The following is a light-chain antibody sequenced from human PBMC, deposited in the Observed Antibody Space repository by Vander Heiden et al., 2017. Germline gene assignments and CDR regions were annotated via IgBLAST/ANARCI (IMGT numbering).Light chain of an antibody. J-gene: IGKJ4*01. V-gene: IGKV3-11*01. CDR1: QSVTSY. CDR3: QQRSNWPLT. CDR2: DTS. Sequence: EIVLTQSQATLSLSPGERATLSCRASQSVTSYLAWYQQRPGQAPRLLIYDTSNRATGIPARFSGSGSGTEFTLSISSLEPEDFAVYYCQQRSNWPLTFGGGTEVALK.